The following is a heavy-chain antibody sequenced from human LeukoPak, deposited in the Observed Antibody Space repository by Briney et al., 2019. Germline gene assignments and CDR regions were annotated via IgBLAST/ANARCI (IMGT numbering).Heavy chain of an antibody. J-gene: IGHJ4*02. CDR3: ARVSSSGWYRPDYFDY. CDR2: IYYSGST. CDR1: GGSISSYY. Sequence: SETLSLTCTVSGGSISSYYWSWIRQPPGKGLEWIGYIYYSGSTKYNPSLKSRVTISVDASKTQFSLKLSSVTAADTAVYYCARVSSSGWYRPDYFDYWGQGTLVTVSS. D-gene: IGHD6-19*01. V-gene: IGHV4-59*01.